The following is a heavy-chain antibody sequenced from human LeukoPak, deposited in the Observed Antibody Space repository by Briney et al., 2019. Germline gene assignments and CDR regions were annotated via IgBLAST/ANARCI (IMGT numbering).Heavy chain of an antibody. V-gene: IGHV4-59*01. CDR1: GGSISSYY. Sequence: SETLSLTCTVSGGSISSYYWSWIRQPPGKGLEWIGYIYYSGSTNYNPSLKSRVTISVDTSKNQFSLKLSSVTAADTAVYYCARNLGGYYFDYRGKGTLVTVSS. CDR2: IYYSGST. D-gene: IGHD3-16*01. CDR3: ARNLGGYYFDY. J-gene: IGHJ4*02.